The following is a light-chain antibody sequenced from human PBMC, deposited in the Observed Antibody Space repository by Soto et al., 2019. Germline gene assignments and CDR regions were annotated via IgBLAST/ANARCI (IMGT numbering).Light chain of an antibody. CDR2: AAS. Sequence: DVQMTQSPSSLSASVGHRVTITCRASQGISTYLNWYQQKPGKAPKLLIYAASSLQSGVPSRFNGIGSGTDFTLTISTLEPEDFATYYCQQSYSAPLTFGPGTKVDIK. V-gene: IGKV1-39*01. CDR1: QGISTY. J-gene: IGKJ3*01. CDR3: QQSYSAPLT.